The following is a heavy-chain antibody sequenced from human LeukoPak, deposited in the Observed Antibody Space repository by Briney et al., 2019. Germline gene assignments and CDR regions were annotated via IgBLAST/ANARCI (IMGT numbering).Heavy chain of an antibody. V-gene: IGHV3-23*01. CDR3: AKDQPHSGSYYSSFLHYFGY. D-gene: IGHD1-26*01. J-gene: IGHJ4*02. CDR2: ISGSGGST. CDR1: GFTFSSYA. Sequence: RPGGSLRLSCAASGFTFSSYAMSWVRQAPGKGLEWVSAISGSGGSTYYADSVKGRFTISRDNSKNTLYLQMNSLRAEDTAVYYCAKDQPHSGSYYSSFLHYFGYWGQGTLVTVSS.